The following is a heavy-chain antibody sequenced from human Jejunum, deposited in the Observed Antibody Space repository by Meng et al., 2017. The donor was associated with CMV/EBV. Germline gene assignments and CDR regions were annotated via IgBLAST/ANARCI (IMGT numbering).Heavy chain of an antibody. Sequence: FIFNSAWMSWVRQGPGKGLEWVGLIRSKRNGETTEYATSVIGRFTISRDDSKNTLYLQMNSLRAEDTAEYYCARATISSLSGMDVWGQGTTVTVSS. J-gene: IGHJ6*02. D-gene: IGHD3-9*01. CDR1: FIFNSAW. CDR3: ARATISSLSGMDV. CDR2: IRSKRNGETT. V-gene: IGHV3-15*05.